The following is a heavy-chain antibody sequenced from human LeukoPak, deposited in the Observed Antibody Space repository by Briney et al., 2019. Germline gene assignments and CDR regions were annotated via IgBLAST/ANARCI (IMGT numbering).Heavy chain of an antibody. Sequence: PGGSLRLSCAASGFTFSDYYMSWIRQAPGKGLEWVSYISSSVSTIYYADSVKGRLTLSRENAKNSLYMQMNSLRAEDTAVYYCARGPRTYCSGGSCYFDYWGQGTLVTVSS. D-gene: IGHD2-15*01. CDR2: ISSSVSTI. CDR3: ARGPRTYCSGGSCYFDY. V-gene: IGHV3-11*01. J-gene: IGHJ4*02. CDR1: GFTFSDYY.